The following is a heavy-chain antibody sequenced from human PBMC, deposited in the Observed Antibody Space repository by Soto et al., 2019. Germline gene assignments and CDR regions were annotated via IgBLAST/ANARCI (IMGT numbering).Heavy chain of an antibody. CDR3: AKGTRFCSGGRCYSTETFDY. J-gene: IGHJ4*02. CDR1: GFTFSDYA. D-gene: IGHD2-15*01. V-gene: IGHV3-23*01. Sequence: EVQLLESGGGLVQPGGSLRLSCAASGFTFSDYAMTWIRQAPGKGLEWVSTIIGSGDKTYYADSVKGRFTISRDNSKNTXYXQMNSLRAEDTAIYYCAKGTRFCSGGRCYSTETFDYWGQGTLGTVSS. CDR2: IIGSGDKT.